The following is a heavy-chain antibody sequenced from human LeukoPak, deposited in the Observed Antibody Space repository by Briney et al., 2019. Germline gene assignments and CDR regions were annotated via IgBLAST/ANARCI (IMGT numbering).Heavy chain of an antibody. CDR2: ISYDGSNK. CDR1: GFTVSSNY. Sequence: GGSLRLSCAASGFTVSSNYMSWVRQAPGKGLEWVAVISYDGSNKYYADSVKGRFTISRDNSKNTLYLQMNSLRAEDTAVYYCARDPGYSGYDSDGMDVWGQGTTVTVSS. D-gene: IGHD5-12*01. J-gene: IGHJ6*02. V-gene: IGHV3-30-3*01. CDR3: ARDPGYSGYDSDGMDV.